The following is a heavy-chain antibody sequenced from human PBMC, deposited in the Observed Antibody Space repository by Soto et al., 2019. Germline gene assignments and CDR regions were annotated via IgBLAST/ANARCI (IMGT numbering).Heavy chain of an antibody. CDR3: AKEERAERELRHFDY. J-gene: IGHJ4*02. D-gene: IGHD1-26*01. CDR2: ISGSGGNT. Sequence: EVQLLESGGGLVQPGGSLRLSCAASGFTFSSYAMNWVRQAPGKGLEWVSAISGSGGNTYYADSVKGRFTISRDNSKRTLYLQMNSLRVDDTAVYYCAKEERAERELRHFDYWGQGTLVTVSS. CDR1: GFTFSSYA. V-gene: IGHV3-23*01.